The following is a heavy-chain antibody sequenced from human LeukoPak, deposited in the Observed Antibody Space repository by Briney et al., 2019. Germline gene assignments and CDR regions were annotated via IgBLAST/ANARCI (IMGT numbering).Heavy chain of an antibody. V-gene: IGHV4-30-4*08. CDR2: IYYSGST. D-gene: IGHD2-8*02. CDR3: ARGLVAMIDY. Sequence: PSETLFLTCTVSGGSISSGNYYWSWIRQPPGKGLEWIGYIYYSGSTYYNPSLESRVTTSLDTSKNQFSLKLSSVTAADTAVYYCARGLVAMIDYWGQGTLVTDSS. CDR1: GGSISSGNYY. J-gene: IGHJ4*02.